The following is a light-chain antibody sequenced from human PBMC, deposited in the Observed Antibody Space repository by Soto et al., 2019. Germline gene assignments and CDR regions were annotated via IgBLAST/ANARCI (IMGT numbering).Light chain of an antibody. CDR3: SSRTSAITVV. Sequence: QSALTQPASVSGSPGQSITISCTGTSSDVGSYNYVSWYQQHPGEAPKVMIYDVSSRPSGVSTRFSGSKSGNTASLTISGLQAEDEAQYYCSSRTSAITVVCGGGTKLTVL. J-gene: IGLJ3*02. CDR1: SSDVGSYNY. CDR2: DVS. V-gene: IGLV2-14*03.